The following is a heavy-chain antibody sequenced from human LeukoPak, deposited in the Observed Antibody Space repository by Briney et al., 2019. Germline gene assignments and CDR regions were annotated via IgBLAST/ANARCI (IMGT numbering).Heavy chain of an antibody. D-gene: IGHD6-13*01. J-gene: IGHJ1*01. V-gene: IGHV3-7*01. Sequence: GGSLRLSCAASGFTFSSYWMSWVRQAPGKGLEWVANIKQDGSVKYFVGSVKGRFTISRDSAKNSLYLQMNSLRAEDTAVYYCAKYPVGSSSWTLSPAEYFQHWGQGTLVTVSS. CDR1: GFTFSSYW. CDR3: AKYPVGSSSWTLSPAEYFQH. CDR2: IKQDGSVK.